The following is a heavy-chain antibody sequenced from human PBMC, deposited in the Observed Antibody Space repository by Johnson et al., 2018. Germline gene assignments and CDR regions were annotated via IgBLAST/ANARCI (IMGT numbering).Heavy chain of an antibody. J-gene: IGHJ6*02. CDR1: GFTFSSYG. CDR3: TKDRMYGSTGWYYYGMDV. Sequence: QVQLQESGGGVVQPGRSLRLSCAASGFTFSSYGMHWVRQAPGKGLEWVAVISHDGSTKWYGDSVQGRFTISRDNYKNTVDLQMSSLGPEETATYYCTKDRMYGSTGWYYYGMDVGGQGTTVSVSS. CDR2: ISHDGSTK. D-gene: IGHD6-19*01. V-gene: IGHV3-30*18.